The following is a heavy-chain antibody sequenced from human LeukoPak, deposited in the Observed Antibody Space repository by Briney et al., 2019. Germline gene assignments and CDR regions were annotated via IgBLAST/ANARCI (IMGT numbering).Heavy chain of an antibody. V-gene: IGHV3-30*02. D-gene: IGHD6-13*01. CDR3: VGQQLVLKGVFDY. Sequence: PGGSLRLSCAASGFTFSSYGMHWVRQAPGKGLEWVAFIRYDGSNKYYADSVKGRFTISRDNSKNTLYLQMNSLRAEDTAVYYCVGQQLVLKGVFDYWGQGTLVTVSS. CDR2: IRYDGSNK. J-gene: IGHJ4*02. CDR1: GFTFSSYG.